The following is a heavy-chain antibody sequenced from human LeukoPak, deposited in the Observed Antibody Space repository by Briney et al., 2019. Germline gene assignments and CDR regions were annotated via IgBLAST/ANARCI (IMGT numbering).Heavy chain of an antibody. Sequence: ASVKVSCKDSGYTFTSYAMHWVRQAPGQRLEWMGWINAGNGNTKYSQKFQGRVTITRDTSASTAYMELSSLRSEDTAVYYCAREGLVVPAAIYYGMDVWGKGTTVTVSS. J-gene: IGHJ6*01. CDR3: AREGLVVPAAIYYGMDV. CDR1: GYTFTSYA. V-gene: IGHV1-3*01. D-gene: IGHD2-2*02. CDR2: INAGNGNT.